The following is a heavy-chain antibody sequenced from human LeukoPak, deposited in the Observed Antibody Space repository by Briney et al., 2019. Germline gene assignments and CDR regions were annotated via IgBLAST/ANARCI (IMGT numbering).Heavy chain of an antibody. Sequence: SETLSLTCAVYGGSFSGYYWSWIRQPPGKGLECIGEINHSGSTNYNPSLKSRVTISVDTSKNQFSLKLSSVTAADTDVYYCARGGSGIAVAGYFDYWGQGTLVTVSS. CDR2: INHSGST. V-gene: IGHV4-34*01. CDR1: GGSFSGYY. CDR3: ARGGSGIAVAGYFDY. J-gene: IGHJ4*02. D-gene: IGHD6-19*01.